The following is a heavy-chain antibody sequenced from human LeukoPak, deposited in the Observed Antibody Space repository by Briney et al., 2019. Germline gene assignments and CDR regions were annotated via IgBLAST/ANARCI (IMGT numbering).Heavy chain of an antibody. CDR3: VKDFLHGPHIEPVGSVGPFDY. CDR2: LHADSGMT. J-gene: IGHJ4*02. D-gene: IGHD2-2*01. CDR1: GFTFSSYA. Sequence: GGSLRLSCATSGFTFSSYAMSWVRQAPGKGLEWVSGLHADSGMTYYADSVKGRFTISRDNSKNTLYFQMNSLRAEDTTVYYCVKDFLHGPHIEPVGSVGPFDYWGQGTLVTVSS. V-gene: IGHV3-23*01.